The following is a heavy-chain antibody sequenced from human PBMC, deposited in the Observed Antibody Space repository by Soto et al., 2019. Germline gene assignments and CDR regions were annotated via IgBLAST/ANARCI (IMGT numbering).Heavy chain of an antibody. CDR2: INPNGGST. CDR3: ARVWGSYRAPSGGAGFDP. V-gene: IGHV1-46*01. J-gene: IGHJ5*02. CDR1: ADTFTSYY. Sequence: VQLVQSGAEVKKPGASVKLSCKAPADTFTSYYIHWVRQAPGHGLEWMGIINPNGGSTRFAQTFQGRITMTRDTSTSTVYMELRSLTSDDTAVYYCARVWGSYRAPSGGAGFDPWGQGTLVTVSS. D-gene: IGHD3-16*02.